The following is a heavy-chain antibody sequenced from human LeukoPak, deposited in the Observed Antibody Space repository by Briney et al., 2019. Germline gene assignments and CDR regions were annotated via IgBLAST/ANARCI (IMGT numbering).Heavy chain of an antibody. CDR1: GFTFDDYA. CDR2: ISWNSGSI. J-gene: IGHJ4*02. CDR3: AKVGRGVVPAAMGYFDY. V-gene: IGHV3-9*01. Sequence: GRSLRLSCAASGFTFDDYAMHWVRQAPGKGLEWVSGISWNSGSIGYADSVKGRFTISRDNAKNSLYLQMNSLRAEDTALYYCAKVGRGVVPAAMGYFDYWGQGTLVTVSS. D-gene: IGHD2-2*01.